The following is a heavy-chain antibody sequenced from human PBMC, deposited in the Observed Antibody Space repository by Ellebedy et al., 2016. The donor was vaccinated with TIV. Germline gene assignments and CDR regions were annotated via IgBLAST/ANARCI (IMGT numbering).Heavy chain of an antibody. D-gene: IGHD6-19*01. CDR1: GFTFSNYN. CDR2: IKQDGSEV. V-gene: IGHV3-7*01. Sequence: PGGSLRLSCVASGFTFSNYNMNWVRQSPGKGLEWVASIKQDGSEVRYVDSVKGRFTISRDNAKSTLYLQMSSLRAEYTALFYCARDQGWGGAGTTRFDYWGQGTLVTVSS. CDR3: ARDQGWGGAGTTRFDY. J-gene: IGHJ4*02.